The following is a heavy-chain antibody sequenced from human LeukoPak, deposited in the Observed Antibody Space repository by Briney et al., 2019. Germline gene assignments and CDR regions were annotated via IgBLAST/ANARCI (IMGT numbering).Heavy chain of an antibody. V-gene: IGHV4-31*03. J-gene: IGHJ4*02. Sequence: SQTLSLTCTVSGGSISSGGYYWSWIRQHPGKGLEWIGYIYYSGSTYYNPSLESRVTISVDTSKNQFSLKLSSVTAADTAVYYCARAGVSSSMLYYFDYWGQGTLVTVSS. CDR2: IYYSGST. CDR3: ARAGVSSSMLYYFDY. D-gene: IGHD2-2*01. CDR1: GGSISSGGYY.